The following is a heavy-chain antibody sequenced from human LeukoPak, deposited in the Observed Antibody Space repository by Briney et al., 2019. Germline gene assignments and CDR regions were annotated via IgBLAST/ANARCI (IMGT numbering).Heavy chain of an antibody. CDR1: GFTFSSYA. V-gene: IGHV3-30*09. Sequence: GGSLRLSCAASGFTFSSYAMHWVRQAPGKGLEWVAVISSDGRNKYYADSVKGRFATSRDNFKNTLDLQMNSLRAEDTALYYCAKDPPRYYYDSSGYDWGQGTLVTVSS. CDR3: AKDPPRYYYDSSGYD. D-gene: IGHD3-22*01. CDR2: ISSDGRNK. J-gene: IGHJ4*02.